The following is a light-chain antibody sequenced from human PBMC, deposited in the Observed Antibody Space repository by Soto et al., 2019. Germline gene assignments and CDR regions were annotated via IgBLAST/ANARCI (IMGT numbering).Light chain of an antibody. CDR1: SSDVGGYKY. CDR3: SSFTSSSTRI. J-gene: IGLJ2*01. V-gene: IGLV2-14*01. Sequence: QSVLTQPASVSGSPGQSITISCTGTSSDVGGYKYVSWYQHHPGKAPKLMIFEVSNRPSGVSYRFSGSKSGNTASLTISGLQAEDEADYYCSSFTSSSTRIFGGGTKVTVL. CDR2: EVS.